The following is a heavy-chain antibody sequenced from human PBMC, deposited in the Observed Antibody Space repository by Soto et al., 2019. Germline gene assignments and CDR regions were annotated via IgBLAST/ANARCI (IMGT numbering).Heavy chain of an antibody. V-gene: IGHV2-70*01. D-gene: IGHD1-26*01. CDR1: GFSLSTSGMC. Sequence: SGPTLVNPTQTLTLTCTFSGFSLSTSGMCVSWIRQPPGKALEWLALIDWDDDKYYSTSLKTRLTISKDTPKNQVVLTMTNMDPVDTATYYCARTLLIVGATSIFYYYGMDVWGQGTTVTSP. J-gene: IGHJ6*02. CDR2: IDWDDDK. CDR3: ARTLLIVGATSIFYYYGMDV.